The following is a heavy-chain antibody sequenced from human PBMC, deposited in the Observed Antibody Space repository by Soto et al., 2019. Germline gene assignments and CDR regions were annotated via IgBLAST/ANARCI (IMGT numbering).Heavy chain of an antibody. CDR2: INHSGST. J-gene: IGHJ5*02. V-gene: IGHV4-34*01. Sequence: SETLSLTCAVYGGSFSGYYWSWIRQPPGKGLEWIGEINHSGSTNYNPSLKSRVTISVDTSKNQFSLKLSSVTAADTAVYYCARDRMELEPNWFDPWGQGTLVTV. CDR3: ARDRMELEPNWFDP. CDR1: GGSFSGYY. D-gene: IGHD1-1*01.